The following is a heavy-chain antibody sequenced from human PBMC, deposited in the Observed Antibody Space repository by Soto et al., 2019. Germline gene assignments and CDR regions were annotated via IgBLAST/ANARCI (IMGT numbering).Heavy chain of an antibody. CDR2: TYYRSIWQN. V-gene: IGHV6-1*01. CDR1: GDSVSSNSAV. CDR3: ARDQSWHDLVWWFDP. Sequence: SQTLSLTCAISGDSVSSNSAVWNWIRQSPSRGLEWLGRTYYRSIWQNEYAVSVKSRMTINPDASTSTVYMELNSLTSEDTAVYYCARDQSWHDLVWWFDPWGQGTLVTVSS. J-gene: IGHJ5*02. D-gene: IGHD1-1*01.